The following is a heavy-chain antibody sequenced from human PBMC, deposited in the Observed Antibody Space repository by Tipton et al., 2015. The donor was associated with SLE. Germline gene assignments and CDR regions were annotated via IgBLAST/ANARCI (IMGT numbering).Heavy chain of an antibody. Sequence: TLSLTCAVYGGSFSGYYWSWIRQSPGKGLEWIGEVNHGGGTNYNPSLKSRVTISVDTSKNQFSLKLSSVTAADTAVYYFASRRNYYDSSGLFDYWGQGTLVTVSS. CDR1: GGSFSGYY. V-gene: IGHV4-34*01. D-gene: IGHD3-22*01. J-gene: IGHJ4*02. CDR2: VNHGGGT. CDR3: ASRRNYYDSSGLFDY.